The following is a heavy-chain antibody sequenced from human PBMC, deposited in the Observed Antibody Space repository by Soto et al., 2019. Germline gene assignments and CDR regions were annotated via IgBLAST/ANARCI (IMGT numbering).Heavy chain of an antibody. CDR1: GFTFSSYS. J-gene: IGHJ6*02. Sequence: EVQLVESGGGLVKPGGSLRLSCAASGFTFSSYSMNWVRQAPGKGLEWVSSISSSSNYIYYADSVKGRFTISRDNAKNSLYLQMNGLRAEDTAVYYCARDLARGYSSGWSPSYYGMDVWGQGTTVTVSS. D-gene: IGHD6-19*01. V-gene: IGHV3-21*01. CDR3: ARDLARGYSSGWSPSYYGMDV. CDR2: ISSSSNYI.